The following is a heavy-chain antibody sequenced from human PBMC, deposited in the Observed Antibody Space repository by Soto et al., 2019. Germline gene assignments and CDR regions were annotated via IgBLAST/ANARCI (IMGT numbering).Heavy chain of an antibody. V-gene: IGHV3-74*01. CDR1: GFTFSSYW. Sequence: PGGSLRLSCAASGFTFSSYWMHWVRQAPGKGLVWVSRINSNGSSTSYADSVKGRFTISRDNSKNTLYLQMNSLRAEDTAVYYCAKAGFDYYDSSGTRFDYWGQGTLVTVSS. J-gene: IGHJ4*02. CDR3: AKAGFDYYDSSGTRFDY. CDR2: INSNGSST. D-gene: IGHD3-22*01.